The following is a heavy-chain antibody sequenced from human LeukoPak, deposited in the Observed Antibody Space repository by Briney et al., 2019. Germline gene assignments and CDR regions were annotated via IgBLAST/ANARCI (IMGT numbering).Heavy chain of an antibody. CDR3: ATDSGDSSGNPNYFDY. Sequence: GGSLRLSCAASGFTFSSYAMSWVRQAPGKGLEWVSAISGSGGSTYYADSVKGRFTISRDNSKNTLYLQMNSLRAEDTAVYYCATDSGDSSGNPNYFDYWGQGTLVTVSS. D-gene: IGHD6-19*01. V-gene: IGHV3-23*01. CDR2: ISGSGGST. CDR1: GFTFSSYA. J-gene: IGHJ4*02.